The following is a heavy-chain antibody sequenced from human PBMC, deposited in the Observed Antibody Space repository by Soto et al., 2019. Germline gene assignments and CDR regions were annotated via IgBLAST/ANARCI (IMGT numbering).Heavy chain of an antibody. CDR3: AGDVLFIAAAGHEYFPH. Sequence: QVQLVQSGAEVKKPGASVKVSCKASGYTFTSYGISWVRQAPGQGLEWMGWISAYNGNTNYAQKLQGRVTMTTDTSTSTAYMKRRSLRSDDTAVYYCAGDVLFIAAAGHEYFPHWGQGTLVTVSS. J-gene: IGHJ1*01. D-gene: IGHD6-13*01. V-gene: IGHV1-18*01. CDR1: GYTFTSYG. CDR2: ISAYNGNT.